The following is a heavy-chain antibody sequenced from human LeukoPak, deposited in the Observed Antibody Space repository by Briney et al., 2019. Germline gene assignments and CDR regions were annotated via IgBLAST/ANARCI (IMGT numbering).Heavy chain of an antibody. D-gene: IGHD3-9*01. CDR1: GFTFSSHW. V-gene: IGHV3-74*01. J-gene: IGHJ4*02. Sequence: GGSLRLSCEASGFTFSSHWMHWVRQAPGKGLVWVSHINSDGKDRGYADSVKGRFTISRDNAKNTLYLQMNSLRAEDTAVYYCAKDFDPGEGYWGQGTLVTVSS. CDR3: AKDFDPGEGY. CDR2: INSDGKDR.